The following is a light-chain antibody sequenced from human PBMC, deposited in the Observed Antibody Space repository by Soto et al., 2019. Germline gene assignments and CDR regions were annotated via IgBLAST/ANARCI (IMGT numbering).Light chain of an antibody. Sequence: DIQMTQSPSTLSGSVGDRVTITCRASQTISSWLAWYQQKPGKAPKLLIYKASTLKSGVPSRFSGGGSGTEFTLTISSLQPEDFATYHCQEYKTWTFGQGTKVDIK. CDR3: QEYKTWT. CDR2: KAS. V-gene: IGKV1-5*03. J-gene: IGKJ1*01. CDR1: QTISSW.